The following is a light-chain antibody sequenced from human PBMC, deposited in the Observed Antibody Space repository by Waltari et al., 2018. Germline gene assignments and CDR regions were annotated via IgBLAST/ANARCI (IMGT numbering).Light chain of an antibody. CDR3: ASWDDNLSGL. V-gene: IGLV1-44*01. CDR2: NTD. Sequence: QSLLTQPPSASGTPGQGVTISCSGSASNIGRNSVNWYQQVPGMAPKLLIYNTDQRPSGVPDRFSGSKSRTSASLVISGLQSDDAAEYYCASWDDNLSGLFGGGTKLTVL. J-gene: IGLJ2*01. CDR1: ASNIGRNS.